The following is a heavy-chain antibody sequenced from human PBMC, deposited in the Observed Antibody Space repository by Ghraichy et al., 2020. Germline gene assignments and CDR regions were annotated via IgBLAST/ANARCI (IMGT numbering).Heavy chain of an antibody. CDR1: GFSLSPSGVG. Sequence: SGPTLVKPTQTLTLTCTFSGFSLSPSGVGVGWIRQPPGKALEWFALIYWNDEKRYSPSLRNRLTITKDNSKNQVVLTMTNMDPVDTATYYCARQYYYDRTSYALDYWGQGTLVTVSS. CDR3: ARQYYYDRTSYALDY. V-gene: IGHV2-5*01. D-gene: IGHD3-22*01. CDR2: IYWNDEK. J-gene: IGHJ4*02.